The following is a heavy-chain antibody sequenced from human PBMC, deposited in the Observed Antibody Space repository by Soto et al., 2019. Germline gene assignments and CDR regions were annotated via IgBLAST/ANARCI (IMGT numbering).Heavy chain of an antibody. V-gene: IGHV3-53*01. D-gene: IGHD1-1*01. CDR1: GFTVSSNY. CDR3: AIQLGRNTWFDN. J-gene: IGHJ4*02. Sequence: EVQLVESGGGLIQPGGSLRLSCAASGFTVSSNYMSWVRQAPGKGLEGVSVLYSGGSTYYADSVKGRFTISRDNSKNTLYLQMNILRAEDTAVYYCAIQLGRNTWFDNWGQGTLVTVSS. CDR2: LYSGGST.